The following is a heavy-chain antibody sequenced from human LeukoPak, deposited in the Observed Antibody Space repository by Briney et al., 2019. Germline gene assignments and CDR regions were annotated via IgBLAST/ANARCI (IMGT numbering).Heavy chain of an antibody. J-gene: IGHJ4*02. Sequence: SETLSLTCAVYGGSFSGYYWSWIRQPPGKGLEWIGQINHSGSTNYNPSLKSRVTISVDTSKNQFSLKLSSVTAADTAVYYCARGVLMVYAVPNYFDYWGQGTLVTVSS. CDR3: ARGVLMVYAVPNYFDY. CDR2: INHSGST. D-gene: IGHD2-8*01. CDR1: GGSFSGYY. V-gene: IGHV4-34*01.